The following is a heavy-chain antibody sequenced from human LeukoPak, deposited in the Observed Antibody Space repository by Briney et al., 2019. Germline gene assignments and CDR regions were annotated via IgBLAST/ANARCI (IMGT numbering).Heavy chain of an antibody. J-gene: IGHJ4*02. CDR3: VRDGGVSGYDLLDY. V-gene: IGHV3-7*01. D-gene: IGHD5-12*01. CDR2: INQDGSVE. CDR1: GFTFSHYW. Sequence: PGGSLRLSCAASGFTFSHYWMTWVRQAPGKGLEWVAQINQDGSVEYYMDSVKARFTISRDNAKNSVFLQMNSLRAEDTAVYYCVRDGGVSGYDLLDYWGQGTLVTVSS.